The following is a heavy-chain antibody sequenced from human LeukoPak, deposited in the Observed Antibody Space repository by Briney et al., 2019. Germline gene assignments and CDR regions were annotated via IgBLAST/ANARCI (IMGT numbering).Heavy chain of an antibody. CDR2: INHSGST. V-gene: IGHV4-34*01. Sequence: SETLSLTCAVYGGSFSGYYWSWIRQPPGKELEWIGEINHSGSTNYNPSLKSRVTISVDTSKNQFSLKLSSVTAADTAVYYCARGVYHDSSGYYETPFDYWGQGTLVTVSS. CDR3: ARGVYHDSSGYYETPFDY. J-gene: IGHJ4*02. CDR1: GGSFSGYY. D-gene: IGHD3-22*01.